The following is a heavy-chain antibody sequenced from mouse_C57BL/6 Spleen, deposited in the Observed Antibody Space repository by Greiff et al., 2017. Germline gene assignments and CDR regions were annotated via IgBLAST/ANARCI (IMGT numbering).Heavy chain of an antibody. J-gene: IGHJ4*01. V-gene: IGHV5-12*01. CDR3: ARHRYSNSYAMDY. CDR2: ISNGGGST. D-gene: IGHD2-5*01. Sequence: EVKLMESGGGLVQPGGSLKLSCAASGFTFSAYYMYWVRQTPEKRLEWVAYISNGGGSTYYPDTVKGRFTISRDNAKNTLYLQLSRLKSEDTAMYYCARHRYSNSYAMDYWGQGTSVTVSS. CDR1: GFTFSAYY.